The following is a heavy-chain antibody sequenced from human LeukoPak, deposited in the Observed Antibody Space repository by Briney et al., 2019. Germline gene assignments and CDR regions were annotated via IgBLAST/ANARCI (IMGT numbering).Heavy chain of an antibody. CDR1: GYTFTSYA. D-gene: IGHD2-15*01. V-gene: IGHV1-3*01. CDR3: ARSRVPAGKYCSGGSCYGGFDY. CDR2: INAGNGNT. J-gene: IGHJ4*02. Sequence: GASVKVSCTASGYTFTSYAMHWVRQAPGQRLEWMGWINAGNGNTKYSQKFQGRVTITRDTSASTAYMELSSLRSEDTAAYYCARSRVPAGKYCSGGSCYGGFDYWGQGTLVTVSS.